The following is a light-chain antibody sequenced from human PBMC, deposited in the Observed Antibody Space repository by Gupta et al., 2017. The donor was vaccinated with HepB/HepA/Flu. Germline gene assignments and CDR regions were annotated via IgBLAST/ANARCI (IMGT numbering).Light chain of an antibody. Sequence: QSALPQPASVSGSPGQSITISCTGTSSDVGSYDLVSWYQRHRGKAPKLMIYEVTKRPSGVSYRFSGSKSANTASLTISGRQAEDEADYSCCSYGGRSTWVFGGGTKLTVL. CDR2: EVT. V-gene: IGLV2-23*02. J-gene: IGLJ3*02. CDR1: SSDVGSYDL. CDR3: CSYGGRSTWV.